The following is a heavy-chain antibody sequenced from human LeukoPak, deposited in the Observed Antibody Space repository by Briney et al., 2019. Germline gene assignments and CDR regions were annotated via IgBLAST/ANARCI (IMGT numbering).Heavy chain of an antibody. V-gene: IGHV3-30*02. CDR1: GFTFSSYG. Sequence: GGSLRLSCAASGFTFSSYGMHWVRQAPGKGLEWVAFIRYDGGNKYYADSVKGRFTISRDNSKNTLYLQMNSLRAEDTAVYYCAKGASDAFDIWGQGTMVTVSS. CDR3: AKGASDAFDI. CDR2: IRYDGGNK. J-gene: IGHJ3*02.